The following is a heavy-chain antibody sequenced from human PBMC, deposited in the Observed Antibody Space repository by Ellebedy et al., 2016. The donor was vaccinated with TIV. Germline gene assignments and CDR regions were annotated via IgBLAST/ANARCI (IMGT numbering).Heavy chain of an antibody. J-gene: IGHJ4*02. CDR1: GFIISSNY. V-gene: IGHV3-66*01. Sequence: GGSLRLSCAASGFIISSNYMSWVRQAPGKGLERVAVLYGSGTTYHAVSVRGRFTISRDNSKKSVYLQMNILRAEDTAIYYCAKDASWIQGGYLDYWGQGTLVTVSS. CDR2: LYGSGTT. D-gene: IGHD5-18*01. CDR3: AKDASWIQGGYLDY.